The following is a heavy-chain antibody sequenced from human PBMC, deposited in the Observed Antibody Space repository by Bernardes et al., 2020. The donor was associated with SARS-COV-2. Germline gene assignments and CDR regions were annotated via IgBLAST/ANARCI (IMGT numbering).Heavy chain of an antibody. CDR2: ISEDGSST. J-gene: IGHJ4*02. CDR3: ARGSGNYYFDY. CDR1: GFTFNSYY. V-gene: IGHV3-74*01. Sequence: GGSLRLSCGASGFTFNSYYIHWVRQVPDKGLVWVSRISEDGSSTNYADSVKGRFAISRDNARNTVYLQMNSLKAEDAAVYYCARGSGNYYFDYWGQGTLLTVSS. D-gene: IGHD1-26*01.